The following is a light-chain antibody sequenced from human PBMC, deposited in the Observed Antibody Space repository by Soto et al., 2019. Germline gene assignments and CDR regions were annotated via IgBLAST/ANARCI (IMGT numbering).Light chain of an antibody. J-gene: IGKJ4*01. CDR2: DIF. CDR3: QQYNSWPLT. Sequence: EIMITHSLATLSVSPLHRTTLXLGASQSVGSDLAWYQQKPGQAPRLVIYDIFTRATGVPTRISGSGSGTEFTLTISSLQSEDFAVYYCQQYNSWPLTFGGGTKVDIK. V-gene: IGKV3D-15*01. CDR1: QSVGSD.